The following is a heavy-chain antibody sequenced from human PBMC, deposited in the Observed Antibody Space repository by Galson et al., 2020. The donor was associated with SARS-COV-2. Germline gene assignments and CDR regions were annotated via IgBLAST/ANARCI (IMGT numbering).Heavy chain of an antibody. D-gene: IGHD2-2*01. J-gene: IGHJ6*02. CDR1: GFTFSNHG. CDR3: AAELVPAYGMDV. V-gene: IGHV3-33*08. Sequence: GESLKISCAASGFTFSNHGMHWVRQAPGKGLEWVAVIWYDGSNKYYADSVKGRFTISRDNSKNTLYLQMNSLRAEDTAVYYCAAELVPAYGMDVWGQGTTVTVSS. CDR2: IWYDGSNK.